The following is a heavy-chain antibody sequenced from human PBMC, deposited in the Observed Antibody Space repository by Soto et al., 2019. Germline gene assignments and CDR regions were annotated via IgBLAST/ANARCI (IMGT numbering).Heavy chain of an antibody. V-gene: IGHV4-61*01. Sequence: PSXTRSLTCTVSGGPVSSCSLYWIWIRQPPGKGMEWIGYIYYSGSTNYNPSLKSRVTISVDTSKNQFSLKLSSVTAADTAVYYCARALDFWSGYGMDVWGQGTTVTVSS. CDR2: IYYSGST. D-gene: IGHD3-3*01. CDR1: GGPVSSCSLY. CDR3: ARALDFWSGYGMDV. J-gene: IGHJ6*02.